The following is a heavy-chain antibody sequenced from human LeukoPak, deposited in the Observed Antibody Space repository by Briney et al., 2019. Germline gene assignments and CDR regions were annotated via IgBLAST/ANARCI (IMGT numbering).Heavy chain of an antibody. Sequence: TSETLSLTCTVSGDSFSSVTDYWAWIRQPPGKGLEWIASGDYSGGTYYNPSLESRVAISADMSKNQFSLKLTSVTAADTAVYFCARDSGRGYNYASWGQGTLVTVSS. CDR1: GDSFSSVTDY. J-gene: IGHJ5*02. D-gene: IGHD5-18*01. CDR3: ARDSGRGYNYAS. V-gene: IGHV4-39*07. CDR2: GDYSGGT.